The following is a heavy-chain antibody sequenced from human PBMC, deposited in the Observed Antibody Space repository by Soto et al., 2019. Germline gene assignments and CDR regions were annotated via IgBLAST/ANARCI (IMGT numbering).Heavy chain of an antibody. V-gene: IGHV1-2*02. CDR1: GYSFTGYS. Sequence: ASVKVSCKISGYSFTGYSLHWVRQAPGQGLEWMGWIDPHSGGTNYAQKLRGRVTMTGATSVSTAYMELRRLTSDDTAVYYCASRARIEDYWGQGTLVTVSS. J-gene: IGHJ4*02. CDR3: ASRARIEDY. D-gene: IGHD5-12*01. CDR2: IDPHSGGT.